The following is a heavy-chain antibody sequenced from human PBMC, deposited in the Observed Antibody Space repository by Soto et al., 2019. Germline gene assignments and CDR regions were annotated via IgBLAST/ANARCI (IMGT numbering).Heavy chain of an antibody. V-gene: IGHV1-69*08. D-gene: IGHD3-10*01. J-gene: IGHJ4*02. CDR2: IIPILGIA. Sequence: QVQLVQSGAEVKKPGSSVKVSCKASGGTFSSYTISWVRQAPGQGLEWMGRIIPILGIAYYAQKFQGRVTIAGDSSTXTAYVERSGLRSEDTAVYYCARDRGYCGSGSYCDYWGQGSLVTVSS. CDR1: GGTFSSYT. CDR3: ARDRGYCGSGSYCDY.